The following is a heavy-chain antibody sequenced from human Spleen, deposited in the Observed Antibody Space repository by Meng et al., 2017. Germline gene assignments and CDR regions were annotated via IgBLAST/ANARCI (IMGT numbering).Heavy chain of an antibody. J-gene: IGHJ4*02. CDR3: AREYRAYGDC. CDR1: GFTFSNYA. D-gene: IGHD4-17*01. V-gene: IGHV3-30-3*01. CDR2: ISYDGNNK. Sequence: QVQLVESGGSVVQPGRSLRLSCAASGFTFSNYAIQWVRQAPGKGLEWVALISYDGNNKYYADSVKGRFTISRDNSKNTLYLHMNSLRSDDTAVYYCAREYRAYGDCWGQGTLVTVSS.